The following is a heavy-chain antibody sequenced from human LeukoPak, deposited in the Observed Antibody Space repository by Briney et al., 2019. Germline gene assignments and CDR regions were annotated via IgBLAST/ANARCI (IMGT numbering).Heavy chain of an antibody. CDR2: ISAYNGNT. CDR1: GYTFTSNG. Sequence: ASVKVSCKASGYTFTSNGISWVRQAPGQGLEWMGWISAYNGNTKYAQKFQGRVTMTTDTSTSTVYMELRSLRSDDTAVYYCAKSHAGYSSSWYASGVAFDIWGQGTMVTVSS. J-gene: IGHJ3*02. CDR3: AKSHAGYSSSWYASGVAFDI. V-gene: IGHV1-18*01. D-gene: IGHD6-13*01.